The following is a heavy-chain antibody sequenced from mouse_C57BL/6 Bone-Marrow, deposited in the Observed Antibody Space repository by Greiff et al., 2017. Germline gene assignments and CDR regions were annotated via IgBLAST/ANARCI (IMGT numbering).Heavy chain of an antibody. J-gene: IGHJ3*01. V-gene: IGHV6-6*01. CDR2: IRNKDNNTAS. Sequence: EVKLVESGGGLVQPGGSMKLSCAASGFTFSDAWMDWVRQTPEKGLEWVAEIRNKDNNTASYYAESVKGRFTISRYASKSSGYLLMYSLRAGDTGIYCCHHHAYWGQGTLVTVSA. CDR1: GFTFSDAW. CDR3: HHHAY.